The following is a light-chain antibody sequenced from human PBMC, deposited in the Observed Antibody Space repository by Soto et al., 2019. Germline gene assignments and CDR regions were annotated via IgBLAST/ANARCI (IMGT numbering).Light chain of an antibody. CDR3: QQFDGSSWT. CDR1: QSVNSAS. CDR2: AAS. J-gene: IGKJ1*01. Sequence: EIVLTQSPGALSLSPGEKATLSCRASQSVNSASLSWYQQKRGQAPRLLIYAASSRATDIPDRFSGSGSGTEFTLTIDRQEPEDFAVYFCQQFDGSSWTFGQGTKVEIK. V-gene: IGKV3-20*01.